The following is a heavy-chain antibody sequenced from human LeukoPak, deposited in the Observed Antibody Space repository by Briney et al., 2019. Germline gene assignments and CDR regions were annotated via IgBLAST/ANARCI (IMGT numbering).Heavy chain of an antibody. D-gene: IGHD3-3*01. V-gene: IGHV3-9*01. CDR3: AKGPRADFWSGYLDY. J-gene: IGHJ4*02. Sequence: GLEWVXXISWNSGSIGYADSVKGRFTISRDNAKNSLYLQMNSLRAEDTALYYCAKGPRADFWSGYLDYWGQGTLVTVSS. CDR2: ISWNSGSI.